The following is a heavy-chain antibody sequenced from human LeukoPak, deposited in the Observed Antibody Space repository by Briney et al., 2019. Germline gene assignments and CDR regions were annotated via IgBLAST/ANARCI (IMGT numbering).Heavy chain of an antibody. CDR1: GYTFHNYG. V-gene: IGHV1-18*01. D-gene: IGHD3-10*01. J-gene: IGHJ4*02. Sequence: ASVKVSCKASGYTFHNYGISWVRQAPGQGLEWMGWISPYSGNTDYTERLQGRVTMTTDTSTTTAFMELRSLRSEDTAVYYCAREADYYGSGSFDYWGQGTLVTVSS. CDR2: ISPYSGNT. CDR3: AREADYYGSGSFDY.